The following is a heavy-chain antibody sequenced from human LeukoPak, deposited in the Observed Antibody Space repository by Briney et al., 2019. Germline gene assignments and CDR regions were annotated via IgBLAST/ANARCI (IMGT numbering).Heavy chain of an antibody. CDR3: AGRPTGYSSGYIH. CDR1: XXXA. CDR2: ISGSAHKI. Sequence: XXXAVXWVRQAPEKGLDWVSVISGSAHKIRYADSVKGRFTISRDNSENIVYLQMNNLRVEDTAVYYCAGRPTGYSSGYIHWGQGTLVTVSS. J-gene: IGHJ4*02. D-gene: IGHD5-18*01. V-gene: IGHV3-23*01.